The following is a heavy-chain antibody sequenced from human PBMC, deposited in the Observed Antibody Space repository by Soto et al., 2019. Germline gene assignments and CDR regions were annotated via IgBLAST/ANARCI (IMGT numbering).Heavy chain of an antibody. CDR1: GYTFTGYC. D-gene: IGHD3-3*01. CDR2: INPNSGGT. V-gene: IGHV1-2*04. J-gene: IGHJ6*02. CDR3: ARAGGYDFWSGYSSWFYYYGMDV. Sequence: ASVKVSCKASGYTFTGYCMHWVRQAPGQGLEWMGWINPNSGGTNYAQKFQGWVTMTRDTSISTAYMELSRLRSDDTAVYYCARAGGYDFWSGYSSWFYYYGMDVWGQGTTVTVSS.